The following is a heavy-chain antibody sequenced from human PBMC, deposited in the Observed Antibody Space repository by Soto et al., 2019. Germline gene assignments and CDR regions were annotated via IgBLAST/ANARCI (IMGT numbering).Heavy chain of an antibody. D-gene: IGHD3-3*01. CDR3: AGVFWSGYYTDY. J-gene: IGHJ4*02. CDR2: INHSGST. CDR1: GGSFSGYY. V-gene: IGHV4-34*01. Sequence: SETLSLTCAVYGGSFSGYYWSWIRQPPGKGLEWIGEINHSGSTNYNPSLKSRVTISVDTSKNQFSLKLSSVTAADTAVYYCAGVFWSGYYTDYWGQGTLVTVSS.